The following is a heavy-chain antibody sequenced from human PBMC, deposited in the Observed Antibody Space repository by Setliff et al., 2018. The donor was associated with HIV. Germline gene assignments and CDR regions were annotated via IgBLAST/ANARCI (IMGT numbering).Heavy chain of an antibody. J-gene: IGHJ3*02. V-gene: IGHV1-69*10. CDR3: ARREPGSGTYSRGFDI. D-gene: IGHD3-10*01. CDR1: GGTFSGYV. CDR2: FIPVLHIT. Sequence: GASVKVSCKASGGTFSGYVISWVRQAPGQGLEWMGGFIPVLHITNYAQKFQGRVTITADESTSTGYMELSSLRSDDTAVYYCARREPGSGTYSRGFDIWGQGTMVTV.